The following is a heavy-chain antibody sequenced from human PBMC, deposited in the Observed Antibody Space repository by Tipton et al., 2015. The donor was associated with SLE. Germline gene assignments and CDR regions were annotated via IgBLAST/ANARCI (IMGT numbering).Heavy chain of an antibody. V-gene: IGHV3-7*01. D-gene: IGHD6-13*01. CDR2: INLDGSEK. Sequence: SLRLSCAGSGFTFSSYWMSWVRQAPGKGLEWVANINLDGSEKYYVDSVKGRFTISRDNAKNSLYLQMNSLRAEDTAVYYCARTILAAGTGADYWGQGTLVTVSS. CDR1: GFTFSSYW. J-gene: IGHJ4*02. CDR3: ARTILAAGTGADY.